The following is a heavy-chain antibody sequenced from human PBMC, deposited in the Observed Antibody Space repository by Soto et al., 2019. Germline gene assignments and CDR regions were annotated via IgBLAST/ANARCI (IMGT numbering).Heavy chain of an antibody. D-gene: IGHD3-16*02. CDR3: AKGLDIWGSYRYVAFDI. J-gene: IGHJ3*02. CDR2: ISGSGGST. V-gene: IGHV3-23*01. CDR1: GFTFSSYA. Sequence: GGSLRLSCAASGFTFSSYAMSWVSQAPGKGLEWVSAISGSGGSTYYADSVKGRFTISRDNSKNTLYLQMNSLRAEDTAVYYCAKGLDIWGSYRYVAFDIWGQGTMVTVSS.